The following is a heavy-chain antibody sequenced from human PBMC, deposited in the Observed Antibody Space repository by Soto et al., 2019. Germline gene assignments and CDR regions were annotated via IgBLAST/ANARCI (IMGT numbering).Heavy chain of an antibody. CDR2: ISSSGSTI. Sequence: GGSRRLSCAASGFTFSSYEMNWVRQAPGKGREWVSYISSSGSTIYYADSVKGRFTISRDNAKNSLYLQMNSLRAEDTAVYYCARGGLLLRDYYYDGMDVWGQGTMVTVSS. J-gene: IGHJ6*02. V-gene: IGHV3-48*03. D-gene: IGHD3-22*01. CDR3: ARGGLLLRDYYYDGMDV. CDR1: GFTFSSYE.